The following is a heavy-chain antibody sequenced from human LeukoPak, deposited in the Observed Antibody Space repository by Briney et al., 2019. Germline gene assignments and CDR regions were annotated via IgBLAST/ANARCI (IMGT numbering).Heavy chain of an antibody. J-gene: IGHJ4*02. CDR1: GGSISSYY. CDR3: ARGPRGFGDPDLYFDY. Sequence: SETLSLTCTVSGGSISSYYWSWIRQPPGKGLEWIGYIYYSGSTNYNPSLKSRVTISVDTSKNQFSLKLSSVTAADTAVYYCARGPRGFGDPDLYFDYWGQGTLVTVSS. CDR2: IYYSGST. V-gene: IGHV4-59*01. D-gene: IGHD3-10*01.